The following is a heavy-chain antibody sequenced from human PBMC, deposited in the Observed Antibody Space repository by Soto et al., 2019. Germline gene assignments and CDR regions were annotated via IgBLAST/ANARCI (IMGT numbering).Heavy chain of an antibody. CDR3: ARGEDYGFDY. V-gene: IGHV4-34*01. Sequence: PSGTLYLTCAVYGGSFIGYYWSWIRQPPGKGLEWIGEINHSGSTNYNPSLKSRVTISVDTSKNQFSLKLSSVTAADTAVYYCARGEDYGFDYWGQGTLVTVSS. D-gene: IGHD4-17*01. J-gene: IGHJ4*02. CDR2: INHSGST. CDR1: GGSFIGYY.